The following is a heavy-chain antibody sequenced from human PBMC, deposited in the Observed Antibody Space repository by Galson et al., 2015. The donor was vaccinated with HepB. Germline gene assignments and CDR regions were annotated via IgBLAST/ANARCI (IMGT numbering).Heavy chain of an antibody. J-gene: IGHJ4*02. D-gene: IGHD3-22*01. CDR1: GDSVSSNSAA. Sequence: CAISGDSVSSNSAAWNWIRQSPSRGLEWLGRTYYRSKWYNDYAVSVKSRININPDTSKNQFSLQLNSVTPEDTAVYYCAREVDQYYYESSGYTSYFDYWGQGTLVTVSS. CDR3: AREVDQYYYESSGYTSYFDY. V-gene: IGHV6-1*01. CDR2: TYYRSKWYN.